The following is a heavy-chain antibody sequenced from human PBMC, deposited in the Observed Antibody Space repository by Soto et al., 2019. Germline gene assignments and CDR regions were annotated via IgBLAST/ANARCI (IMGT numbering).Heavy chain of an antibody. D-gene: IGHD3-9*01. CDR2: IIPILGIA. J-gene: IGHJ4*02. Sequence: QLVQSGAEVKKPGSSVKVSCKASGGTFSSYTISWVRQAPGQGLEWMGRIIPILGIANYAQKFQGRVTVTADKSTSTAYMELSSLRSEDTAVYYCARAHDILTSYYPPDYWGQGTLVTVSS. CDR1: GGTFSSYT. CDR3: ARAHDILTSYYPPDY. V-gene: IGHV1-69*02.